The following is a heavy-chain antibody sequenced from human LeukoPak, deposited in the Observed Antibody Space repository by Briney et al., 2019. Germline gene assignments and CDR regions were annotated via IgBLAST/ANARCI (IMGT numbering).Heavy chain of an antibody. CDR3: ARDQVAGPENWFDP. CDR2: IYHSGST. J-gene: IGHJ5*02. CDR1: GYSISSGYY. D-gene: IGHD6-19*01. V-gene: IGHV4-38-2*02. Sequence: SETLSLTCTVSGYSISSGYYWGWIRQPPGKGLEWIGSIYHSGSTYYNPSLKSRVTISVDTSKNQFSLKLSSVTAADTAVYYCARDQVAGPENWFDPWGQGTLVTVSS.